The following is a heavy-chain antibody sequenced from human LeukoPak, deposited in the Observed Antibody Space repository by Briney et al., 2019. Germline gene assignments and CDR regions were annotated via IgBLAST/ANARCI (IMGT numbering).Heavy chain of an antibody. D-gene: IGHD6-19*01. J-gene: IGHJ4*02. V-gene: IGHV1-69-2*01. CDR3: ATARYGSGWAFDY. CDR1: GYTFTDYY. Sequence: ASVKVSCKVSGYTFTDYYMHWVQQAPGKGVEWMGLVDPEDGETIYAEKFQGRVTITADTSTDTAYMELSSLRSEDTAVYYCATARYGSGWAFDYWGQGTLVTVSS. CDR2: VDPEDGET.